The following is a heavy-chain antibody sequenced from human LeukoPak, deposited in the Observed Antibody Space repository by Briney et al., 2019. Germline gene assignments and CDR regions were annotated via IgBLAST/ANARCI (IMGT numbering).Heavy chain of an antibody. CDR3: ARDRLQLAPSFYYGMDV. D-gene: IGHD6-13*01. CDR2: VSGSGVST. J-gene: IGHJ6*02. V-gene: IGHV3-23*01. CDR1: GFTFSSYA. Sequence: PGGSLRLSCAASGFTFSSYAMNWVRQAPGKGLEWVASVSGSGVSTYYADSVKGRFTISRDNSRNTLYLQMNSLRAEDTAVYYCARDRLQLAPSFYYGMDVWGQGTTVTVSS.